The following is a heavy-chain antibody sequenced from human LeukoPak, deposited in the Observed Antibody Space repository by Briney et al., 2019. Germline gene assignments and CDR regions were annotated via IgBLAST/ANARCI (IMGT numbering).Heavy chain of an antibody. J-gene: IGHJ4*02. CDR3: AREGGFYRPLDY. CDR2: LYHSGST. V-gene: IGHV4-39*02. CDR1: GGSISTPGYY. Sequence: SETLSLTCTVSGGSISTPGYYWGWIHQPPGKGLEWIGSLYHSGSTYYKPSLKSRATISVDKSKNQCSLKLRSVTAADTAVYYCAREGGFYRPLDYSGQGTLVTVSS. D-gene: IGHD6-25*01.